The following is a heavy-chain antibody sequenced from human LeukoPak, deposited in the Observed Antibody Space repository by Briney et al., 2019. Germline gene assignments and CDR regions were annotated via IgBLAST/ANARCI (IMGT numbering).Heavy chain of an antibody. CDR3: ARAVYLFDY. D-gene: IGHD2-8*01. CDR1: GFTVSTNY. Sequence: PGGSLRLSCAASGFTVSTNYMSWVRQAPGKGLEWVSVLYHGGSTYYADSVKGRFTISRDNSNNTLYLQMNRLRVKDTAVYYCARAVYLFDYWGQGTLVTVSS. V-gene: IGHV3-53*01. CDR2: LYHGGST. J-gene: IGHJ4*02.